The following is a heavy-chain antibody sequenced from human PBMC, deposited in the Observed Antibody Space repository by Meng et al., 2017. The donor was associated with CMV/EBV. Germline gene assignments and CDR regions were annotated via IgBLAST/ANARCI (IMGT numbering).Heavy chain of an antibody. Sequence: QVQLREPGPGLGKPSQTLSLTCTVSGGAISSGDHYWSWLRQRPGKGLECIGYIYYSGTTHYNPSLKGRLTISLDTSKNHFSLELTSVTAADTAVYYCARVEDLGLTDGYYLRHWGQGTLVTVSS. D-gene: IGHD4-17*01. CDR1: GGAISSGDHY. CDR3: ARVEDLGLTDGYYLRH. V-gene: IGHV4-30-4*01. J-gene: IGHJ4*02. CDR2: IYYSGTT.